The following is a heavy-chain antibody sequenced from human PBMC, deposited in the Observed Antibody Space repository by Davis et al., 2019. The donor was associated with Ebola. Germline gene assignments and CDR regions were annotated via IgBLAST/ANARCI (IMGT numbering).Heavy chain of an antibody. Sequence: GESLKISCAASGFTFSSYAMSWIRQAPGKGLEWVSYISSSGSTIYYADSVKGRFTISRDNAKNSLYLQMNSLRAEDTAVYYCARGLRITGTTWYYGMDVWGQGTTVTVSS. CDR3: ARGLRITGTTWYYGMDV. CDR1: GFTFSSYA. J-gene: IGHJ6*02. D-gene: IGHD1-20*01. V-gene: IGHV3-11*01. CDR2: ISSSGSTI.